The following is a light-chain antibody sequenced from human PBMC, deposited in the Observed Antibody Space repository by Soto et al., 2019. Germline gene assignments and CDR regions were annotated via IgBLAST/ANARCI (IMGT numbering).Light chain of an antibody. CDR2: WAS. J-gene: IGKJ4*01. CDR1: QSVLYSSKNKNY. CDR3: QQYYTTPQLT. Sequence: DIVMTQSPDSLSVSLSERATINCKSSQSVLYSSKNKNYLAWYQQKPGQPPKLLIYWASTRESGVPDRFSGSGSGTDFTLTISSLQAEDVAVYYCQQYYTTPQLTFGGGTKVEI. V-gene: IGKV4-1*01.